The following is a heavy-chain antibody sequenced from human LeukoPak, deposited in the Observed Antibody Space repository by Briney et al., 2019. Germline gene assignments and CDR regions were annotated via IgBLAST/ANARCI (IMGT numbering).Heavy chain of an antibody. CDR2: ISGSGGST. CDR3: AKDRIPKGVAVAGIGGY. Sequence: ETLSLTCTVSGGSISSYYWSWVRQAPGKGLEWVSAISGSGGSTYYADSVKGRFTISRDNSKNTLYLQMNSLRAEDTAVYYCAKDRIPKGVAVAGIGGYWGQGTLVTVSS. D-gene: IGHD6-19*01. CDR1: GGSISSYY. V-gene: IGHV3-23*01. J-gene: IGHJ4*02.